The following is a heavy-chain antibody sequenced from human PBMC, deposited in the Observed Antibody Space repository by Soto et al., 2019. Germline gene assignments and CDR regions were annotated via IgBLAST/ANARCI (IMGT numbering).Heavy chain of an antibody. J-gene: IGHJ4*02. CDR3: ACFGRMGVDH. CDR1: GASFSEYY. D-gene: IGHD3-16*01. CDR2: TNHRGVT. Sequence: QVHLQQWGAGLLKPSETLSLSCTVSGASFSEYYWSWSRHPPGKGLEWIGETNHRGVTHYNRSLKCRVTISVATSKTLFSLRLSSVTAADRGVFDCACFGRMGVDHWGQGTLVIVSS. V-gene: IGHV4-34*01.